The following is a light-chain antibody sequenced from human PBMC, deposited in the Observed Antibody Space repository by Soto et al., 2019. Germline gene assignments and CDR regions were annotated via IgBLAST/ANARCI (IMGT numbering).Light chain of an antibody. CDR3: QVWDSSRNRV. J-gene: IGLJ2*01. Sequence: SYELTQPPSVSVAPGQTARISCGGDNIGSKVVHWFQQKPGQAPLLVVVDDRARPSGIPERFYGSYSGNTATLTISGAEGGDEADYYCQVWDSSRNRVFGGGTKLTV. V-gene: IGLV3-21*02. CDR1: NIGSKV. CDR2: DDR.